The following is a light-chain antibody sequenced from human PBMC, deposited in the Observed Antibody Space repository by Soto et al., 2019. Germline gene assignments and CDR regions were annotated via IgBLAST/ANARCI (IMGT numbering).Light chain of an antibody. Sequence: QSALTQPACVSGSPGQSITISCTGTSSDVGSYNRVSWYQQHPGEAPKLMIYDVSNRPSGVSNRFSGSKSGNTASLTISGLQAEDETDYYCCSYTTSATYIFGTGTKVTVL. V-gene: IGLV2-14*03. J-gene: IGLJ1*01. CDR3: CSYTTSATYI. CDR1: SSDVGSYNR. CDR2: DVS.